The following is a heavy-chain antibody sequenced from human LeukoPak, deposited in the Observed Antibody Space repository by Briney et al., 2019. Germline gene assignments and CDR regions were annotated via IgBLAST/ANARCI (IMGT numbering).Heavy chain of an antibody. J-gene: IGHJ6*02. CDR3: ARGSSYSPRFDYYGMDV. D-gene: IGHD1-26*01. Sequence: GASVKVSCKASGYTFTGYYMHWVRQAPGQGLEWMGWINAGNGNTKYSQKFQGRVTITRDTSASTAYMELSSLRSEDTAVYYCARGSSYSPRFDYYGMDVWGQGTTVTVSS. V-gene: IGHV1-3*01. CDR1: GYTFTGYY. CDR2: INAGNGNT.